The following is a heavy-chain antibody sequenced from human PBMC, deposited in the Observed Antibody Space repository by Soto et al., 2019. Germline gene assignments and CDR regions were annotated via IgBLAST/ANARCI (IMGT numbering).Heavy chain of an antibody. CDR3: ARDRHGSYLDY. D-gene: IGHD1-26*01. CDR2: IYTSGST. CDR1: GGSISSYY. V-gene: IGHV4-4*07. Sequence: SATLSLNLTFSGGSISSYYWRWIRQPAGKGLEWIGRIYTSGSTNYNPSLKSRVTMSVDTSKNQFSLKLSSVTAADTAVYYCARDRHGSYLDYCGQGTLVTVSS. J-gene: IGHJ4*02.